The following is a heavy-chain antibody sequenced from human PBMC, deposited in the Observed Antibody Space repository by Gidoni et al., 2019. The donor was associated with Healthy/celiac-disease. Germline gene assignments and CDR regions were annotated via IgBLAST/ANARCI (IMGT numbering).Heavy chain of an antibody. V-gene: IGHV3-30*18. CDR3: AKVGGMAMVRGVIIAYYGMDV. CDR1: GFTFSSYG. Sequence: QVQLVKSGGGVVKPGRSLRLSCAASGFTFSSYGMHWLRQAPGKGLEWVAVISYDGSNKYYADSVKGRFTISRDNSKNTLYLQMNSLRAEDTAVYYCAKVGGMAMVRGVIIAYYGMDVWGQGTTVTVSS. D-gene: IGHD3-10*01. CDR2: ISYDGSNK. J-gene: IGHJ6*02.